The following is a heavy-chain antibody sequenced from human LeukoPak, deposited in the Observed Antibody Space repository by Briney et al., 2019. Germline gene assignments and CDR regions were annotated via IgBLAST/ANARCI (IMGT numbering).Heavy chain of an antibody. V-gene: IGHV1-18*01. CDR2: ISAYNGNT. D-gene: IGHD3-22*01. J-gene: IGHJ4*02. Sequence: ASVKVSCKASGYTFTSYGISWVRQASGQGLEWMGWISAYNGNTNYAQKLQGRVTMTTDTYTSTAYMELRSLRSDDTAVYYCARVRSSGYYSINDYWGQGTLVTVSS. CDR3: ARVRSSGYYSINDY. CDR1: GYTFTSYG.